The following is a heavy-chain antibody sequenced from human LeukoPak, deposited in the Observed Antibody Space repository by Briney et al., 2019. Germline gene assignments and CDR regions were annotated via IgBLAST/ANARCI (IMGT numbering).Heavy chain of an antibody. J-gene: IGHJ4*02. V-gene: IGHV3-21*01. CDR3: ARAIAVAEGY. Sequence: GGSLRLSCAASGFTFSSYSMNWVRQAPGKGLEWVSYISGGSGYRYYADSVKGRFTISRDNAKNSLYLQMNSLRAEDTAVYYCARAIAVAEGYWGQGTLVTVSS. CDR2: ISGGSGYR. D-gene: IGHD6-19*01. CDR1: GFTFSSYS.